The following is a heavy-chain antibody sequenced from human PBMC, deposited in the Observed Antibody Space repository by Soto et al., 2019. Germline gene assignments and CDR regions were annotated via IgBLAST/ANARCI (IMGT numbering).Heavy chain of an antibody. V-gene: IGHV4-34*01. D-gene: IGHD1-26*01. Sequence: PSETLSLTCAVNGGSFSGYYWSWIRQPPGKWLEWIGEINHSGTTNYNPSLKSRVTISVDTSKNQFSLKLTSVTAADAAVYYCAGLRELWPGAYYYYYGMDVWGQGXTVTV. CDR1: GGSFSGYY. CDR3: AGLRELWPGAYYYYYGMDV. J-gene: IGHJ6*02. CDR2: INHSGTT.